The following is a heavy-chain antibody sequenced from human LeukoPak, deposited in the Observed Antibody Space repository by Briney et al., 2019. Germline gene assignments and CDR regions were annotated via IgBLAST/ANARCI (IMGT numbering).Heavy chain of an antibody. V-gene: IGHV3-53*01. Sequence: GGSLRLSCAASGFTVSSNYMSWVRQAPGKGLEWVSVIYSGGSTYYADSVKGRFTISRDNSKNTLYLQMNSLRAEGTAVYYCARDLSGSYFDYWGQGTLVTVSS. CDR2: IYSGGST. CDR1: GFTVSSNY. CDR3: ARDLSGSYFDY. J-gene: IGHJ4*02. D-gene: IGHD1-26*01.